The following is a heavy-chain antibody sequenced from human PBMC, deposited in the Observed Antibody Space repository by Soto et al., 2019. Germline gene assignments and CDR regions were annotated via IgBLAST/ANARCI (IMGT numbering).Heavy chain of an antibody. CDR3: AKDREPGETTDGGEYFDY. V-gene: IGHV3-9*01. Sequence: EVHLVESGGGLVQPGGSLRLSCAASGFTFDDYAMHWVRQAPGKGLEWVAGFSWNSGNIGYADSVKGRFTISRDNAKNSLYLQMNRLKPDDTALDYCAKDREPGETTDGGEYFDYWGQGTLVTVSS. D-gene: IGHD3-16*01. CDR1: GFTFDDYA. J-gene: IGHJ4*02. CDR2: FSWNSGNI.